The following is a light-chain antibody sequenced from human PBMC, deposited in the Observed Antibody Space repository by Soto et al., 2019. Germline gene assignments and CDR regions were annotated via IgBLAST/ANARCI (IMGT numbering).Light chain of an antibody. CDR3: VLYMGSGIGV. CDR2: STN. J-gene: IGLJ3*02. V-gene: IGLV8-61*01. Sequence: QTVVTQEPSFSVSPGGTVTVTCGLSSGSVSTSYYPNWFQQTPGQAPRTLIYSTNIRSSGVPDRFSGSILGNKAALTITGAQADDESDYYCVLYMGSGIGVFGGGTKHTVL. CDR1: SGSVSTSYY.